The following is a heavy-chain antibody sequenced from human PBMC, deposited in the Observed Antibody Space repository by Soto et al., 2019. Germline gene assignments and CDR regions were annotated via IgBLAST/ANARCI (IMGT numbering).Heavy chain of an antibody. J-gene: IGHJ4*02. CDR2: INPSGGST. D-gene: IGHD6-19*01. CDR1: GYTFTSYY. Sequence: QVQLVQSGAEVKKPGASVKVSCKASGYTFTSYYMHWVRQAPGQGLELMGIINPSGGSTSYAQKFQSRVTMTRDTSTSTVYMELSSLRSEDTAVYYCARDSLGLQAVAGKGGFDYWGQGTLVTVSS. CDR3: ARDSLGLQAVAGKGGFDY. V-gene: IGHV1-46*01.